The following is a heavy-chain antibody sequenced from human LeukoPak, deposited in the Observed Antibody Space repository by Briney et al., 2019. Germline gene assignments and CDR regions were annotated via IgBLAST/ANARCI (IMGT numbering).Heavy chain of an antibody. V-gene: IGHV1-8*02. CDR2: MNPNSGNT. CDR1: GYSFTGYY. Sequence: GASVVVSCKTSGYSFTGYYIHWVRQATGQGLEWMGWMNPNSGNTGYAQKFQGRVTMTRNTSISTAYMELSSLRSEDTAVYYCARGRGSSPWGQGTMVTVSS. J-gene: IGHJ3*01. D-gene: IGHD1-26*01. CDR3: ARGRGSSP.